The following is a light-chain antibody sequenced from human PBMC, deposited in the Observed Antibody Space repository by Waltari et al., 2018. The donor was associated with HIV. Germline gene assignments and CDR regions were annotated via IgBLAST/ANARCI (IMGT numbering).Light chain of an antibody. V-gene: IGLV3-25*03. J-gene: IGLJ1*01. CDR2: KNT. Sequence: SSEFTQPPSVSVSPGQTAMITCSGAASPKPYTQWFQQKPDQDPLVEIQKNTERHSGIPERFSASRSGTTGTLTISGVQTDDEADYYCLSADSSGTYVFGPGTTITVL. CDR3: LSADSSGTYV. CDR1: ASPKPY.